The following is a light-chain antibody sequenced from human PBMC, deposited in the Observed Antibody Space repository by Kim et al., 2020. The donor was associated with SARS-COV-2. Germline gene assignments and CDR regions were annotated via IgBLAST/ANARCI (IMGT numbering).Light chain of an antibody. V-gene: IGKV3-15*01. CDR2: VAS. J-gene: IGKJ2*01. Sequence: EIVMTQSPATLSVSPGERATLSCRASQSVSSNLAWYQQKPGQAPRLLIYVASTRATGIPARFSGSGSGTEFSLTISSLQSEDFAVYYCQQYNNWPPGTFGQGTKLEI. CDR3: QQYNNWPPGT. CDR1: QSVSSN.